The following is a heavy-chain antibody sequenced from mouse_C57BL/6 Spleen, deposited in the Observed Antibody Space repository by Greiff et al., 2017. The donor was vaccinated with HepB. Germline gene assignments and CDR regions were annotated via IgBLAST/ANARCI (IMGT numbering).Heavy chain of an antibody. V-gene: IGHV5-9-1*02. J-gene: IGHJ3*01. D-gene: IGHD2-5*01. CDR2: ISSGGDYI. Sequence: EVMLVESGEGLVKPGGSLKLSCAASGFTFSSYAMSWVRQTPEKRLEWVAYISSGGDYIYYADTVKGRFTISRDNARNTLYLQMSSLKSEDTAMYYCTRAGDYYSKFLFAYWGQGTLVTVSA. CDR1: GFTFSSYA. CDR3: TRAGDYYSKFLFAY.